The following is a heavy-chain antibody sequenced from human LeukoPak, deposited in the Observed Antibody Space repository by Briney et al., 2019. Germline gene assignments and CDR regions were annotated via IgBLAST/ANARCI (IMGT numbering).Heavy chain of an antibody. V-gene: IGHV5-51*01. Sequence: GESLKISCKGSGHSFTSYWIAWVRQMPGKGLEWMGIIYPGDSDTRYSPSFQGQVTISADKSISTAYLQWSSLKASDTAMYYCARVRSAAGTQIDYGGKGTLVPVSS. CDR1: GHSFTSYW. CDR2: IYPGDSDT. CDR3: ARVRSAAGTQIDY. J-gene: IGHJ4*02. D-gene: IGHD6-13*01.